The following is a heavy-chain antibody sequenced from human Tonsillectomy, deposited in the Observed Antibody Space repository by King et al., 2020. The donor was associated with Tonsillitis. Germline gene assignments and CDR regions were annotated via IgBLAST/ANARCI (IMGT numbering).Heavy chain of an antibody. Sequence: VQLVESGGGLVQPGGSLRLSCAASGFTYSSYAMSWVRQAPGKGLAWVSGISGSGGRSYYADSVKGRFTISRDNSKNTLYLQMNSLRAEDTAVYYCAKAKAVDYAYYFDYWGQGTLVTVSS. CDR1: GFTYSSYA. CDR3: AKAKAVDYAYYFDY. J-gene: IGHJ4*02. D-gene: IGHD6-19*01. V-gene: IGHV3-23*04. CDR2: ISGSGGRS.